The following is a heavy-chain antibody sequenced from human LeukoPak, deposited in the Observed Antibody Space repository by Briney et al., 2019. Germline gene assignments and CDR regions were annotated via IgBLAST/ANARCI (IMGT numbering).Heavy chain of an antibody. CDR2: ISYDGSNE. Sequence: PGRSLRLSCAASGFTFSSYGMHWVRQAPGKGLEWVAVISYDGSNEYYADSVKGRFTISRDNSKNTLYLQMNSLRAEDTAVYYCAKAHGGSGYDSYFDYWGQGTLVTVSS. CDR3: AKAHGGSGYDSYFDY. CDR1: GFTFSSYG. J-gene: IGHJ4*02. V-gene: IGHV3-30*18. D-gene: IGHD5-12*01.